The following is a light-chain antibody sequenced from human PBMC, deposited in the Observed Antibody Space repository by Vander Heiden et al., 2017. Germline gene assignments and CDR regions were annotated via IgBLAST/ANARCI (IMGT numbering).Light chain of an antibody. CDR1: QSLRRNF. J-gene: IGKJ4*01. CDR2: GAS. V-gene: IGKV3-20*01. CDR3: QQYDKLPLT. Sequence: PGQRATLSCRASQSLRRNFLAWYQQKPGQSPRLLIYGASNRDAGTPDRFSGSGSGTDFTLTISRLEPEDFAVYFCQQYDKLPLTFGGGTKVDIK.